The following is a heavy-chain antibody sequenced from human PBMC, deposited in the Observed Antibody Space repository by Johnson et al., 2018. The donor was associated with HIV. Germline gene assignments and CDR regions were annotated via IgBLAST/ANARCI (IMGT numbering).Heavy chain of an antibody. CDR3: AREHRADESFDL. V-gene: IGHV3-64*01. D-gene: IGHD1-14*01. Sequence: VQLVESGGGLVQPGGSLRLSCAASGFTFSSYAMHWVRQAPGKGLEYVSAISSNGGSTYYANSVKGRFTISRDNSKNTLYLQMNSLRAEDTAVYYCAREHRADESFDLWGQGTMVTVSS. CDR2: ISSNGGST. CDR1: GFTFSSYA. J-gene: IGHJ3*01.